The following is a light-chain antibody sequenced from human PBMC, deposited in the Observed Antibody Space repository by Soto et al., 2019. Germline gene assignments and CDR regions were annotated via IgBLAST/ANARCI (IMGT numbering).Light chain of an antibody. CDR3: QHYGTSPFT. V-gene: IGKV3-20*01. J-gene: IGKJ3*01. Sequence: IVMTQSPATLSVSPGERATLSCRASSVSSSYLAWYQQKPGHTPRLLIYGASSRATGIPDRFSGSGSGTDFTLTISRLEPEDFAVYYCQHYGTSPFTFGPGTKMDIK. CDR2: GAS. CDR1: SVSSSY.